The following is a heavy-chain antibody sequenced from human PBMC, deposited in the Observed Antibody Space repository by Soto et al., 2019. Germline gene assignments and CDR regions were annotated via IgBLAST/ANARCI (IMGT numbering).Heavy chain of an antibody. CDR1: GFTFSSYS. Sequence: VQLVESGGGLVQPGGSLRLSCAASGFTFSSYSMNWVRQAPGKGLEWVSYISSSSSTIYYADSVKGRFTISRDNAKNSLYLQMNSLRAEDTAVYYCARLTTVSAFDYWGQGTLVTVSS. CDR2: ISSSSSTI. D-gene: IGHD4-4*01. CDR3: ARLTTVSAFDY. J-gene: IGHJ4*02. V-gene: IGHV3-48*01.